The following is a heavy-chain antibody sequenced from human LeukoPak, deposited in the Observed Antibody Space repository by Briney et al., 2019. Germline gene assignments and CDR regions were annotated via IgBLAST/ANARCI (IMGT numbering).Heavy chain of an antibody. CDR2: IIPIFGTA. J-gene: IGHJ6*03. D-gene: IGHD1-26*01. CDR3: AREVRVGATTFGYYYYYMDV. V-gene: IGHV1-69*05. Sequence: GASVKVSCKASGGTFSSYAISWVRQAPGQGLEWMGGIIPIFGTANYAQKFQGRVTITTDESTSTAYMELSSLRSEDTAVYYCAREVRVGATTFGYYYYYMDVWGKGTTVTVSS. CDR1: GGTFSSYA.